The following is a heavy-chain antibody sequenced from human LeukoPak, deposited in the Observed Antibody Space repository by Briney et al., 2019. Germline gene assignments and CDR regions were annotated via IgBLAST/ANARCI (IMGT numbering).Heavy chain of an antibody. CDR1: GFTFSTYW. V-gene: IGHV3-74*01. Sequence: GGSLRLSCVASGFTFSTYWMYWVRQDPGKGLVWVSGMKGDGSDITYADSVKGRFTISRDNAKNTVYLQMNSLRAEDTGVYYCARDLRAPPGYWGQGTLVTVSS. CDR3: ARDLRAPPGY. D-gene: IGHD7-27*01. CDR2: MKGDGSDI. J-gene: IGHJ4*02.